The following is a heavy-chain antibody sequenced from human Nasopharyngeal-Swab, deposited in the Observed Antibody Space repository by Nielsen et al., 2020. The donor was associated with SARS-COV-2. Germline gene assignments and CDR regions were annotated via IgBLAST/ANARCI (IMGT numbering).Heavy chain of an antibody. D-gene: IGHD6-13*01. J-gene: IGHJ6*03. CDR2: INTNTGNP. V-gene: IGHV7-4-1*02. CDR1: GYTFTSYA. CDR3: ARAHPGYSSSWYDYYYYYMDV. Sequence: ASVKVSCKASGYTFTSYAMNWVRQAPGQGLEWMGWINTNTGNPTYAQGFTGRFVFSLDTSVSTAYLQISSLKAEDTAVYYCARAHPGYSSSWYDYYYYYMDVWGKGTTVTVSS.